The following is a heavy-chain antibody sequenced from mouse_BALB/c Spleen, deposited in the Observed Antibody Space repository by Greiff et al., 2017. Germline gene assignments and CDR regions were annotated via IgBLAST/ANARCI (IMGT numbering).Heavy chain of an antibody. CDR2: ISYDGSN. V-gene: IGHV3-6*02. CDR1: GYSITSGYY. CDR3: ARDYPDY. J-gene: IGHJ4*01. Sequence: EVKLQESGPGLVKPSQSLSLTCSVTGYSITSGYYWNWIRQFPGNKLEWMGYISYDGSNNYNPSLKNRISITRDTSKNQFFLKLNSVTTEDTATYYCARDYPDYWGQGTSVTVSS.